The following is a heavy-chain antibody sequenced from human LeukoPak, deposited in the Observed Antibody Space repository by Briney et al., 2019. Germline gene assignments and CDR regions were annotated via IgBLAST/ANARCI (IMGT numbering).Heavy chain of an antibody. CDR1: GFTFSSYA. Sequence: RGSLRLSCAASGFTFSSYAMSWVRQAPGKGLEWVSAISGSGGSTYYADSVKGRFTISRDNSKNTLYLQMNSLRAEDTAVYYCARDPGGVGNAFDIWGQGTMVTVSS. J-gene: IGHJ3*02. CDR3: ARDPGGVGNAFDI. D-gene: IGHD3-16*01. V-gene: IGHV3-23*01. CDR2: ISGSGGST.